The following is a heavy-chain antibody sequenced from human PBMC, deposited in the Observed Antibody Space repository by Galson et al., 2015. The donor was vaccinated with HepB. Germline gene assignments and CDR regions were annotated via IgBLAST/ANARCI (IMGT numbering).Heavy chain of an antibody. D-gene: IGHD5-24*01. CDR2: NFYSGST. V-gene: IGHV4-39*01. Sequence: LTCTVSGGSISSYYWGWIRQPPGKGLEWIGSNFYSGSTYYNPSLKGRVTISVETSKNQLSLKVNSVTAADTAFYYCASGRRDGYRYFDYWGQGTLVTVSS. CDR1: GGSISSYY. J-gene: IGHJ4*02. CDR3: ASGRRDGYRYFDY.